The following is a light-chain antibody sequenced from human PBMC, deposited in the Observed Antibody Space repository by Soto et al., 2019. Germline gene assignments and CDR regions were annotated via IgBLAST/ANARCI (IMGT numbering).Light chain of an antibody. CDR3: QQYNYWPGT. V-gene: IGKV3-15*01. J-gene: IGKJ1*01. CDR2: RAF. Sequence: EIVMTPSPATLSLSPGERATLSRRASLSVSSDLAWYRQKPGQAPRLLIYRAFTRATGIPARFSGSGFGTDFTLTISSLQSEDFAVYYCQQYNYWPGTFGQGTKVDIK. CDR1: LSVSSD.